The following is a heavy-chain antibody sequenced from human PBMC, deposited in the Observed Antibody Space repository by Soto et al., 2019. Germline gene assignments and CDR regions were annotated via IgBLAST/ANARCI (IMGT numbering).Heavy chain of an antibody. CDR2: IDWHYNK. D-gene: IGHD6-6*01. Sequence: SXPTLVNPTQTLTLAGTFSGFSLRTSGRCVSWIRPPPRKALGWLALIDWHYNKYYSTSLKSRLTISKDTSKNQVVLTMTNMDPVDTATYYCARMCHASSSYRVPEKPFWGQGPPLTVSS. CDR3: ARMCHASSSYRVPEKPF. J-gene: IGHJ1*01. CDR1: GFSLRTSGRC. V-gene: IGHV2-70*01.